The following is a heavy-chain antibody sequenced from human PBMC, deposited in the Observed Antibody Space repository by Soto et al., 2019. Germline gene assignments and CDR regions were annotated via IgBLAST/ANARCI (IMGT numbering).Heavy chain of an antibody. J-gene: IGHJ6*03. D-gene: IGHD3-16*01. V-gene: IGHV3-66*01. Sequence: GGSLRLSCAASGFTVSSNYMSWVRQAPGKGLEWVSVIYSGGSTYYADSVKGRFTISRDNSKNTLYLQMNSLRAGDRVLYYWARETYLGAYYYYMDVGGKGTTVTVSS. CDR2: IYSGGST. CDR3: ARETYLGAYYYYMDV. CDR1: GFTVSSNY.